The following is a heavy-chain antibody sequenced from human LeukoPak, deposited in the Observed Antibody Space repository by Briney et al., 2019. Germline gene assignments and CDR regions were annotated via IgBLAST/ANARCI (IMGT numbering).Heavy chain of an antibody. D-gene: IGHD3-10*01. J-gene: IGHJ4*02. CDR2: IYYSGST. Sequence: SETLSLTCTVSGGSISSSSYYWGWIRQPPGKGLEWIGSIYYSGSTYYNPSLKSRVTISVDTSKNQFSLKLSSATAADTAVYYCARILNYYGSGSYYNGGDYWGQGTLVTVSS. CDR1: GGSISSSSYY. CDR3: ARILNYYGSGSYYNGGDY. V-gene: IGHV4-39*01.